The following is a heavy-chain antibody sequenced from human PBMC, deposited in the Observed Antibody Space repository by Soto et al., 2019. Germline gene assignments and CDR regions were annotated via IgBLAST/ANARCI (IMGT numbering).Heavy chain of an antibody. V-gene: IGHV4-61*01. CDR2: IYYSGST. CDR3: ARDKKSWIQPEHWFDP. CDR1: GGSVSSGSYY. J-gene: IGHJ5*02. D-gene: IGHD5-18*01. Sequence: SETLSLTCTVSGGSVSSGSYYWSWIRQPPGKGLEWIGYIYYSGSTNYNPSLKSRVTISVDTSKNQFSLKLSSVTAADTAVYYCARDKKSWIQPEHWFDPWGQGTLVTVSS.